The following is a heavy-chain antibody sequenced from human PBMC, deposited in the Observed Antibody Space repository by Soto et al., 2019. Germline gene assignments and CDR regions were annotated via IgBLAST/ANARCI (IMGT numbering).Heavy chain of an antibody. J-gene: IGHJ4*02. CDR2: IYHSGST. V-gene: IGHV4-4*02. Sequence: SEPLPVTCTVVSGTISNTNWRRLIHQNPGKGLEWIGEIYHSGSTNYNPSFKSRVTISVDKSKNQFSLNLTSVTAADTAVYYCAKRTQRRLRFVEAHWGQGTLVSVSS. CDR3: AKRTQRRLRFVEAH. D-gene: IGHD3-3*01. CDR1: SGTISNTNW.